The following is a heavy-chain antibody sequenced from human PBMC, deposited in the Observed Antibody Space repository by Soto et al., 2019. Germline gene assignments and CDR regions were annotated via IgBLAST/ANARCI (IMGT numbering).Heavy chain of an antibody. Sequence: ASVKVSCKASGYTFTSYGISWVRQAPGQGLEWMGWISAYNGNTNYAQKLQGRVTMTTDTSTSTAYMELRSLRSDDTALYYCARGGMGTPYYYDSSGLHAFDIWGQGTMVTVSS. V-gene: IGHV1-18*01. CDR1: GYTFTSYG. J-gene: IGHJ3*02. CDR3: ARGGMGTPYYYDSSGLHAFDI. D-gene: IGHD3-22*01. CDR2: ISAYNGNT.